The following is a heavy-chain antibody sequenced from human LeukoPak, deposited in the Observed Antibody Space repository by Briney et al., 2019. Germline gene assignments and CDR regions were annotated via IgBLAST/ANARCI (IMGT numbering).Heavy chain of an antibody. Sequence: GGSLRLSCAASGFAFNFYAMSWVRQAPGKGLQWVSTINANGINTYYEDSVGGRFTISRDNSKDTLYLQLNSLRAEDPAIYFCAKPISRGLAVSADWFDPWGQGTLVIVSS. CDR2: INANGINT. CDR3: AKPISRGLAVSADWFDP. D-gene: IGHD6-19*01. J-gene: IGHJ5*02. V-gene: IGHV3-23*01. CDR1: GFAFNFYA.